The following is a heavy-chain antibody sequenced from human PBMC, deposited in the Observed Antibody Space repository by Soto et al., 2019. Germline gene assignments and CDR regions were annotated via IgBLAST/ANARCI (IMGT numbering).Heavy chain of an antibody. D-gene: IGHD3-3*01. V-gene: IGHV4-31*03. CDR3: ARDRASITIFGVVTRDAFDI. J-gene: IGHJ3*02. Sequence: SETLSLTCTVSGGSISSGGYYWSWIRQHPGKGLEWIGYIYYSGSTYYNPSLKSRVTISVDTSKNQFSLKLSSVTAADTAVYYCARDRASITIFGVVTRDAFDIWGQGTMVTVSS. CDR2: IYYSGST. CDR1: GGSISSGGYY.